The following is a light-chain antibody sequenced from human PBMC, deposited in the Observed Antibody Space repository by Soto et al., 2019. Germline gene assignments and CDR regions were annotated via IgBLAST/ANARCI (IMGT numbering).Light chain of an antibody. CDR3: QHYNSYSQA. CDR2: KAS. CDR1: QTISSW. Sequence: DIQMTQSPSSLYASVGDRVTITCRASQTISSWLAWYQQKPGKAPKLLIYKASTLKSGVPSRFSGSGSGTEFTLTISSLQPDDFATYYCQHYNSYSQAFRHGTKVNIK. V-gene: IGKV1-5*03. J-gene: IGKJ1*01.